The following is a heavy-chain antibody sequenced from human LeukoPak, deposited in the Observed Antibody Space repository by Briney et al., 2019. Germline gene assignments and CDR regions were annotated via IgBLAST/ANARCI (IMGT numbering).Heavy chain of an antibody. V-gene: IGHV3-11*04. CDR3: ARASDRSYSETDY. CDR1: GFTFSDYY. Sequence: GGSLRLSCAASGFTFSDYYMNWIRQAPGKGLEWVSYISSSGSSVSYADSVKGRFTVSRDNAKNSLYLQMNYLRAEDTAVYYCARASDRSYSETDYWGQGTLVTVSS. J-gene: IGHJ4*02. CDR2: ISSSGSSV. D-gene: IGHD1-26*01.